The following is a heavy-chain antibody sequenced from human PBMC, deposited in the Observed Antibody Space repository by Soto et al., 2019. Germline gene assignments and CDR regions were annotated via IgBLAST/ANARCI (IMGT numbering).Heavy chain of an antibody. CDR1: GGSISSGGYY. CDR2: IYYSGST. J-gene: IGHJ1*01. Sequence: PSETLSLTCTVSGGSISSGGYYWSWIRQHPGKGLEWIGYIYYSGSTYYNPSLKSRVTISVDTSKNQFSLKLSSVTAADTAVYYCASSREVRGLIGYWGQGTLVTVSS. D-gene: IGHD3-10*01. V-gene: IGHV4-31*03. CDR3: ASSREVRGLIGY.